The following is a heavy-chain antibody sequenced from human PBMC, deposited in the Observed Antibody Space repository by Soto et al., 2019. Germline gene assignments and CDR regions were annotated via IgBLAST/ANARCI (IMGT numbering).Heavy chain of an antibody. CDR1: GFNVTNTY. J-gene: IGHJ3*02. D-gene: IGHD6-6*01. CDR3: ARDRSDSSRDDSFDI. Sequence: LRLSCAVSGFNVTNTYMSWVRQAPGKGLEWVSVIYRGFSTFYADSVKGRFTVSRDDSKNTVSLQMNSLRAEDTAVYYCARDRSDSSRDDSFDIWGQGRMVTVSS. V-gene: IGHV3-53*01. CDR2: IYRGFST.